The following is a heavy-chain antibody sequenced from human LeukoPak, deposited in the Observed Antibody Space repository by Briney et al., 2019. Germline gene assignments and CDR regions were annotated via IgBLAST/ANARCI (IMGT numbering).Heavy chain of an antibody. Sequence: GGSLRLSCAASGFTFNTYWMHWVRQGPGKGLVWVSRIDGDGRRASYADSVKGRITNSRDNAKNTLYLQRNSTRPEDTAVYFCIDEAGGTYAFDVWGQGTMVTVSS. CDR1: GFTFNTYW. D-gene: IGHD3-16*01. V-gene: IGHV3-74*01. J-gene: IGHJ3*01. CDR3: IDEAGGTYAFDV. CDR2: IDGDGRRA.